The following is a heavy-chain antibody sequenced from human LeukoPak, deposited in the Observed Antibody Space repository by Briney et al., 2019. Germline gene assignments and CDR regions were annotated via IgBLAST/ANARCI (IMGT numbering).Heavy chain of an antibody. J-gene: IGHJ4*02. CDR2: ITGNNGNT. V-gene: IGHV1-18*01. CDR3: ARDQRNRGSYRFEY. Sequence: ASVKVSCKTSGYTFSDYGISWVRQAPGQGLEWVGWITGNNGNTNYAPSLQGRVTMTTDTSTNTVYMELTSLKSDDTAVYYCARDQRNRGSYRFEYWGQGTLVTVS. D-gene: IGHD1-26*01. CDR1: GYTFSDYG.